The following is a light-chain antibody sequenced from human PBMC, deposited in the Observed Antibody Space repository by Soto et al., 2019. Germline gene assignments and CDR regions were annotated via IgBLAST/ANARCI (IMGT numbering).Light chain of an antibody. J-gene: IGLJ1*01. CDR3: TSYAGSSTLNV. CDR1: SSDVGGYKY. V-gene: IGLV2-14*03. Sequence: QSVLTQPASVSGSPGHSITISCTGSSSDVGGYKYVSWYQQHPGKAPKLIIYDVSNRPSGVSNRFSGSKSGNTASLTISGLQAEDEADYYCTSYAGSSTLNVFGTGTKLTVL. CDR2: DVS.